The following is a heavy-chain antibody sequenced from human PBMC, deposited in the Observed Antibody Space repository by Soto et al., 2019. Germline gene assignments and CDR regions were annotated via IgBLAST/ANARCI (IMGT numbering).Heavy chain of an antibody. Sequence: EVQLLESGGGLVQPGGSLRLSCAASGFTFSSYAMSWVRQAPGKGLEWVSTTSGSGGSTYYADSVKGRFTISRDNSKNTFYLQRNSLRAEDMAVYYCAKDGGYGSGSYYSDDWGQGTLVTVSS. J-gene: IGHJ4*02. CDR3: AKDGGYGSGSYYSDD. CDR1: GFTFSSYA. V-gene: IGHV3-23*01. D-gene: IGHD3-10*01. CDR2: TSGSGGST.